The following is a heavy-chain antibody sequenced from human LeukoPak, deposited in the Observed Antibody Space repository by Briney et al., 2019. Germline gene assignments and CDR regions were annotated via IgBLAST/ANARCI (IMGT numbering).Heavy chain of an antibody. J-gene: IGHJ4*02. CDR2: ISGSGGNT. V-gene: IGHV3-23*01. Sequence: GGSLRLSCVASGFTFSSYAMSWVRPAPGKGLEWVSAISGSGGNTYYADSVKGLFTISGDNSKNTLYLKMNSLRAEDTAVYYCAKDGTRYSSGWYEELYYFDYWGQGTLVTVSS. D-gene: IGHD6-19*01. CDR3: AKDGTRYSSGWYEELYYFDY. CDR1: GFTFSSYA.